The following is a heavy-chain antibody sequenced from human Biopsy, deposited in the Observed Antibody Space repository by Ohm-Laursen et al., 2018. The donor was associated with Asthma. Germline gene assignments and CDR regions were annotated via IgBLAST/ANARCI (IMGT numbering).Heavy chain of an antibody. CDR1: GFTLSSYD. CDR3: ARDVMEWYLPAFDF. J-gene: IGHJ4*02. V-gene: IGHV3-30*03. Sequence: SLRLSCSASGFTLSSYDMHWVRQAPGKGLDWVALISFDPHNKQYADWVSGRFTVSRDDSKNTLYLQMNSLRPDDTAVYYCARDVMEWYLPAFDFWGQGTLVTVSS. CDR2: ISFDPHNK. D-gene: IGHD3-3*01.